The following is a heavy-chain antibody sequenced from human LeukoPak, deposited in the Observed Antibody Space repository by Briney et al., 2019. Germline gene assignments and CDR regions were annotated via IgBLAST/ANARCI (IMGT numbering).Heavy chain of an antibody. V-gene: IGHV4-59*08. J-gene: IGHJ4*02. CDR3: ARRTYNWNKYFFDH. D-gene: IGHD1-1*01. CDR2: IYYSGST. Sequence: PSETLSLTCTISGGSMSGYYWSWIRQSPGKGLEWIGYIYYSGSTNYNPSLKSRVTISVDTSKNQFSLKLSSVTAADTAVYYCARRTYNWNKYFFDHGGQGTLVTVS. CDR1: GGSMSGYY.